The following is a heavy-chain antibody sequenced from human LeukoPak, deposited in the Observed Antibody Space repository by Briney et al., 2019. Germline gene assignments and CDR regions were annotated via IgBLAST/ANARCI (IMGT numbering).Heavy chain of an antibody. V-gene: IGHV3-74*01. CDR1: GFSFSSHW. Sequence: GSLRLSCAASGFSFSSHWMHWVRQAPGMRLVWVSRINGDESTTSYADSVKGRFTISRDNAKNALYLQMSSLRAEDTAVYYCARGYCSSTNCYTGPFYMDVWGKGTTVTVSS. CDR3: ARGYCSSTNCYTGPFYMDV. J-gene: IGHJ6*03. D-gene: IGHD2-2*02. CDR2: INGDESTT.